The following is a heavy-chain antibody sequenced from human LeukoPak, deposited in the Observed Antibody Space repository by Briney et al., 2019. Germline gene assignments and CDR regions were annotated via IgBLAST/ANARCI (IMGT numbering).Heavy chain of an antibody. Sequence: GASVKVSCKASGYTFTSYDINWVRQATGQGLEWMGWINPNSGGTNYAQKFQGRVTMTRDTSISTAYMELSRLRSDDTAVYYCARAVLLGTDFDYWGQGTLVTVSS. D-gene: IGHD3-9*01. CDR3: ARAVLLGTDFDY. CDR2: INPNSGGT. V-gene: IGHV1-2*02. CDR1: GYTFTSYD. J-gene: IGHJ4*02.